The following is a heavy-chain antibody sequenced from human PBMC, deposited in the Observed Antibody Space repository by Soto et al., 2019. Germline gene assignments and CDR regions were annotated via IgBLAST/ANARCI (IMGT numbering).Heavy chain of an antibody. Sequence: QVQLVQSGPEVKKPGASVTVSCKASGNRFTSYAFSWVRQAPGQGLEWMGWISPYSGNTKYSQNVQGRITMTADTSTSSAYLERRSLRSDDTAVYYSAVGSCSMTSCLKVAGSSFDFWGQGTLLIVSS. J-gene: IGHJ4*02. CDR2: ISPYSGNT. CDR1: GNRFTSYA. V-gene: IGHV1-18*01. D-gene: IGHD2-2*03. CDR3: AVGSCSMTSCLKVAGSSFDF.